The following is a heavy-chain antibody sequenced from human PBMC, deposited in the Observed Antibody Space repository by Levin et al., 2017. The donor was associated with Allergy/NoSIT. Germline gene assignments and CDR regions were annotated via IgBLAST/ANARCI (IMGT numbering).Heavy chain of an antibody. CDR3: ARGYSGYDPGVFDY. CDR1: GFTFSSYS. CDR2: ISSSSSYK. Sequence: GGSLRLSCAASGFTFSSYSMKWVRQAPGKGLEWVSSISSSSSYKYYADSVKGRLTISRDNAKNSLYLQMSSLRAEDTAVYYCARGYSGYDPGVFDYWGQGTLVTVSS. J-gene: IGHJ4*02. V-gene: IGHV3-21*01. D-gene: IGHD5-12*01.